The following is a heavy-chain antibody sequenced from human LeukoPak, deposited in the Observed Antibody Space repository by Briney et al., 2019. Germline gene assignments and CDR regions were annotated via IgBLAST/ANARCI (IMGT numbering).Heavy chain of an antibody. J-gene: IGHJ6*02. Sequence: GGSLRLSCAASGFTFSSYWMSWVRQAPGKGLEWVANIKQDGSVKYYVDSVKGRFTISRDNAKNSLYLQMNSLRAEDTAVYYCGRIAINANNGMDVWGQGTTVTVSS. CDR3: GRIAINANNGMDV. CDR1: GFTFSSYW. D-gene: IGHD1/OR15-1a*01. V-gene: IGHV3-7*01. CDR2: IKQDGSVK.